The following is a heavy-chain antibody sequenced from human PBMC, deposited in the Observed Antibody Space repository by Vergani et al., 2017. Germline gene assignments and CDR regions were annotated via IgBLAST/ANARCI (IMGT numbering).Heavy chain of an antibody. Sequence: QLQLQESGPGLVKPSETLSLICSVSGGSISSSTYYWGWNRQPPGKGLEWIGSIYYSGSTYYNPSLKSRVTISVDTSKNQFSLKLSSVTAADTAVYYCAREPALDDAFDIWGQGTMVTVSS. J-gene: IGHJ3*02. CDR1: GGSISSSTYY. CDR2: IYYSGST. CDR3: AREPALDDAFDI. V-gene: IGHV4-39*07.